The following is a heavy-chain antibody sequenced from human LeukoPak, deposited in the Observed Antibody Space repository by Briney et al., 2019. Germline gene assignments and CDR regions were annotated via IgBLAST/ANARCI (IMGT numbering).Heavy chain of an antibody. CDR3: ARGSAAAIHHLDY. V-gene: IGHV3-21*01. D-gene: IGHD2-2*02. J-gene: IGHJ4*02. CDR1: GFTFSSYS. Sequence: GGSLRLSCAASGFTFSSYSMNWVRQAPGKGLEWVSYISSSSSYIYYADSVKGRFTISRDNAKNSLYLQMNSLRAEDTAVYYCARGSAAAIHHLDYWGQGTLVTVSS. CDR2: ISSSSSYI.